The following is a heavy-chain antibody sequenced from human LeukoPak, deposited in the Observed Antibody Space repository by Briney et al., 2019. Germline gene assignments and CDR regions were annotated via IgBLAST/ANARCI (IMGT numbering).Heavy chain of an antibody. J-gene: IGHJ4*02. CDR1: GYTFTGYY. D-gene: IGHD3-22*01. Sequence: ASVKVTRKCSGYTFTGYYMHWVRQPPAQGLAWVGLINPNSGGTNNAHKFQGRVTMTRDTSISTAYMELSRMRSDDTAVYYCARDMNPRTITMIVVVTSPDYWGQGTLVTVSS. CDR2: INPNSGGT. CDR3: ARDMNPRTITMIVVVTSPDY. V-gene: IGHV1-2*02.